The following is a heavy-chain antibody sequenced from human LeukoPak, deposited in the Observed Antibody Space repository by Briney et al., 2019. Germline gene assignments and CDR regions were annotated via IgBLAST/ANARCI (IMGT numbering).Heavy chain of an antibody. CDR2: ISAYNGNT. CDR3: ARGLYDYVWGSYRYNPHPFDY. J-gene: IGHJ4*02. V-gene: IGHV1-18*01. CDR1: GYTFTSYG. Sequence: ASVKVSCKASGYTFTSYGISWVRQAPGQGLEWMGWISAYNGNTNYAQKLQGRVTMTADTSTSTAYMELRSLRSDDTAVYYCARGLYDYVWGSYRYNPHPFDYWGQGTLVTVSS. D-gene: IGHD3-16*02.